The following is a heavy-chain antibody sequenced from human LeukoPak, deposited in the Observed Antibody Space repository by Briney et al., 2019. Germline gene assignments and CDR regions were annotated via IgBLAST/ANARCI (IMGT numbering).Heavy chain of an antibody. V-gene: IGHV3-11*03. J-gene: IGHJ4*02. CDR3: ASGRLGY. CDR1: GFTFSNYA. D-gene: IGHD3-16*01. CDR2: IRSSNIYT. Sequence: PGGSLRLSCAASGFTFSNYAMSWIRQAPGKGLEWVSYIRSSNIYTNYADSVKGRFTISRDNAKNSLYLQMNSLRAEDTAVYYCASGRLGYWGQGTLVTVSS.